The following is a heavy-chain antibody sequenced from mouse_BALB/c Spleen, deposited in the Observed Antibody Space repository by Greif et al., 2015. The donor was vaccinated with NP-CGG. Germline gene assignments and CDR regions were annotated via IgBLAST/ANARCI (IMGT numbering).Heavy chain of an antibody. D-gene: IGHD2-14*01. V-gene: IGHV1-77*01. CDR1: AYTFTDYY. J-gene: IGHJ4*01. CDR3: ARKGVRRAMDY. CDR2: IYPGSGNT. Sequence: QVQLKDSGAELARPGASVKLSCKASAYTFTDYYINWVKQRTGQGLEWIGEIYPGSGNTYYNEKFKGKATLTADKSSSTAYMQLSSRTSEDSAVYFCARKGVRRAMDYWGQGTSVTVSS.